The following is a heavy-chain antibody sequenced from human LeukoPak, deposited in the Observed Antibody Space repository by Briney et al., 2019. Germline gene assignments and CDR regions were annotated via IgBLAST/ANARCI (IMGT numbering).Heavy chain of an antibody. J-gene: IGHJ6*03. Sequence: ASVKVSCKASGYTFTSYGTSWVRQAPGQGLEWMGWISAYNGNTNYAQKLQGRVTMTTDTSTSTAYMELSSLRSEDTAVYYCARGYCSSTSCYVSWYYYYYMDVWGKGTTVTISS. CDR3: ARGYCSSTSCYVSWYYYYYMDV. D-gene: IGHD2-2*01. CDR1: GYTFTSYG. CDR2: ISAYNGNT. V-gene: IGHV1-18*01.